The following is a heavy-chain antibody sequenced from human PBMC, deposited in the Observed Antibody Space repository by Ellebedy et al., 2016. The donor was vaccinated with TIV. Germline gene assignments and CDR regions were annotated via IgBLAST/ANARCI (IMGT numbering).Heavy chain of an antibody. V-gene: IGHV1-18*01. D-gene: IGHD5-24*01. CDR2: ISAYNGNT. Sequence: ASVKVSXXASGYTFTSYGISWVRQAPGQGLEWMGWISAYNGNTNYAQKLQGRVTMTTDTSTSTAYMELRSLRSDDTAVYYCARGRWLQLWGDYWGQGTLVTVSS. J-gene: IGHJ4*02. CDR3: ARGRWLQLWGDY. CDR1: GYTFTSYG.